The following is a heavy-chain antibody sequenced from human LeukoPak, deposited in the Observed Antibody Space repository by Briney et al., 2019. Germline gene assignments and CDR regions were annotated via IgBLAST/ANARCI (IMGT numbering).Heavy chain of an antibody. D-gene: IGHD3-22*01. CDR3: ATCSSGYYCDHFQT. J-gene: IGHJ1*01. CDR2: IKQDGIEK. V-gene: IGHV3-7*01. Sequence: GGSLRLSCTASGFTFSNYLMTWIRQAPGKGLEWVANIKQDGIEKYYVDSVEGRFTVSRDNSKNSLFLQIESLRAADTAVYYCATCSSGYYCDHFQTWGQGSLVTVSS. CDR1: GFTFSNYL.